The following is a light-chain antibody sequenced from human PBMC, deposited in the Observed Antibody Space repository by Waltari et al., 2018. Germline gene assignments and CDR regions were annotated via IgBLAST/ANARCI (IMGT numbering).Light chain of an antibody. V-gene: IGKV3-15*01. CDR3: QQFNDWPRT. Sequence: EVVMTPSTATLSVSQGERATLSCRASQSISINMVWYQQRPGQAPRLLTYEASMRANDIPARFSGSGSGTEFTLTISSVQSEDAAVYYCQQFNDWPRTFGQGTKVEIK. CDR2: EAS. J-gene: IGKJ1*01. CDR1: QSISIN.